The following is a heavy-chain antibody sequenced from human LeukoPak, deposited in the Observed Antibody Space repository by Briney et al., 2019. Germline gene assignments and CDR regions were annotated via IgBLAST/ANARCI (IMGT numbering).Heavy chain of an antibody. CDR1: GFTISSHA. Sequence: GSLRLSCAASGFTISSHAMHWVRQATGKGLEWVAAIGTAGNTFYPGSVKGRFTISRENAKNSFFLQMNSLRAEDTAVYYCARQKIFHGNFDYWGQGTPVTVSS. CDR3: ARQKIFHGNFDY. J-gene: IGHJ4*02. CDR2: IGTAGNT. V-gene: IGHV3-13*01. D-gene: IGHD2-21*01.